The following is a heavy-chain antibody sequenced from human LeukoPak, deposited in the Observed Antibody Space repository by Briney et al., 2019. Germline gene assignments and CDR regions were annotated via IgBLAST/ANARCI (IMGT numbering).Heavy chain of an antibody. D-gene: IGHD2-2*01. CDR1: GGSMNNYY. V-gene: IGHV4-59*08. CDR2: SYYSGST. J-gene: IGHJ4*02. Sequence: SETLSLTCTVSGGSMNNYYWNWIRQPPGKGLEWIGYSYYSGSTNYNPSLKSRVNISVDTSKNQFSLNLSSVTAADTAVYYCARLGSVAMPFDYWGQGTLVTVSS. CDR3: ARLGSVAMPFDY.